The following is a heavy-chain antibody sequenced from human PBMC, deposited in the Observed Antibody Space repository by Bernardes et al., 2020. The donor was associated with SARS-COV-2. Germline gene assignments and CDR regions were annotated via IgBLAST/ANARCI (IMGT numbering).Heavy chain of an antibody. Sequence: SVKVSCKASGYTFTSYGISWVRQAPGQGLEWMGWISAYNGNTNYAQKLQGRVTMTTDTSTSTAYMELRSLRSDDTAVYYCARGGLVVVAATHFDYWGQGTLVTVSS. CDR2: ISAYNGNT. J-gene: IGHJ4*02. CDR3: ARGGLVVVAATHFDY. CDR1: GYTFTSYG. D-gene: IGHD2-15*01. V-gene: IGHV1-18*04.